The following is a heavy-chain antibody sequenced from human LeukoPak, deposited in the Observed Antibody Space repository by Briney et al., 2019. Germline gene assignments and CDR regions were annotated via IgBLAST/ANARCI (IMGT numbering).Heavy chain of an antibody. V-gene: IGHV3-66*01. D-gene: IGHD4-17*01. CDR1: GFTVSSNY. CDR2: IYSGGNT. CDR3: ASCFTDGDFDY. J-gene: IGHJ4*02. Sequence: GGSLRLSCAASGFTVSSNYMSWVRQAPGKGLEWVSIIYSGGNTYYVDFARGRFTISRDNSKNTLHLQMSSLRVEDTAVYYCASCFTDGDFDYWGQGTLVTVCS.